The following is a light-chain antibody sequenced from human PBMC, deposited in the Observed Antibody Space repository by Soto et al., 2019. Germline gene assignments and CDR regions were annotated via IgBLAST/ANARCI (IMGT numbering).Light chain of an antibody. V-gene: IGLV2-18*02. CDR3: NSYTRSSTVV. CDR1: SSDVGSYNR. J-gene: IGLJ2*01. CDR2: EVS. Sequence: QSVLTQPPSVSGSPGQSVTISCTGTSSDVGSYNRVSWYQQPPGTAPKFMIYEVSNRPSGVPDRFSGSKSGNTASLTISGLQAEDEADYYCNSYTRSSTVVFGGGTKLTVL.